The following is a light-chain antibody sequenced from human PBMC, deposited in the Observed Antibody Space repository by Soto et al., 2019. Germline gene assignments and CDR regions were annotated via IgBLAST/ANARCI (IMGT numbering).Light chain of an antibody. CDR1: QSLLHSNGYNY. CDR3: MQALQTPIT. J-gene: IGKJ4*01. CDR2: LGS. Sequence: DIVMTQSPLSLPVTPGEPASISCRSSQSLLHSNGYNYFDWYLQKPGQSPQLLIYLGSNRASGVPDRFSGSGSGTDFTLKISRVEAEDVGVYYCMQALQTPITFGGGTKVEIK. V-gene: IGKV2-28*01.